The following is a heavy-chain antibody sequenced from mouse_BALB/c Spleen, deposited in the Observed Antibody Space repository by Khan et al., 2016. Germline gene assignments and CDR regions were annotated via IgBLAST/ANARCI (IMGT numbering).Heavy chain of an antibody. CDR1: GFTFSNYW. Sequence: EVTLEESGGGLVQPGGSMKLSCVASGFTFSNYWMNWVRQSPEKGLEWVAEIRLKSNNYATHYAESVKGRFTISRDDSKSSVYLRMNNLRAEDTGIYYCTTGFAYWGQGTLVTVSA. V-gene: IGHV6-6*02. J-gene: IGHJ3*01. CDR3: TTGFAY. CDR2: IRLKSNNYAT.